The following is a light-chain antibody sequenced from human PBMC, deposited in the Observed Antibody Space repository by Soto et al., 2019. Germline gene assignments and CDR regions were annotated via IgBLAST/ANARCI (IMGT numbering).Light chain of an antibody. J-gene: IGLJ3*02. Sequence: QSALTQPASVSGSPGQSITISCTGTSSDVGIYNLVSWYQQHPGKAPKLMIYEGSKRPSGVSNRFSGSKSGHTASLTISGLQAEDEADYYCCSYAGSSTWVFGGGTKLTVL. CDR3: CSYAGSSTWV. CDR2: EGS. V-gene: IGLV2-23*01. CDR1: SSDVGIYNL.